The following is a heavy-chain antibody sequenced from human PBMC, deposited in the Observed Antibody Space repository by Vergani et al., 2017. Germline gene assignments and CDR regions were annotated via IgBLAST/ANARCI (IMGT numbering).Heavy chain of an antibody. V-gene: IGHV5-10-1*01. CDR1: GYSFTSYW. Sequence: EVQLVQSGAEVKKPGESLSISCKGSGYSFTSYWISWVRQMPGKGLEWMGSIDPSDSYTNYSPSFQGHVTISADKSISTAYLQWCSLKASDTAIYYCTRDVPCGDGACLHFDHWGQGTQVTVSS. CDR2: IDPSDSYT. J-gene: IGHJ4*02. D-gene: IGHD2-21*01. CDR3: TRDVPCGDGACLHFDH.